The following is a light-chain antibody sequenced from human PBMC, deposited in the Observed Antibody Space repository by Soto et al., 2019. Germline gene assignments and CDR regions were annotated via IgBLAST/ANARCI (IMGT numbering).Light chain of an antibody. CDR3: QQSNNWPWT. Sequence: EIVLTRSPGTLSLSPGERSTLSCRASQSVSRSYLAWYQQKPGQAPRLLIYGASSRATGIPDRFSGSGSGTEFTLTISSLQPEDFAVYYCQQSNNWPWTFGQGTRLEI. CDR1: QSVSRSY. CDR2: GAS. V-gene: IGKV3-20*01. J-gene: IGKJ5*01.